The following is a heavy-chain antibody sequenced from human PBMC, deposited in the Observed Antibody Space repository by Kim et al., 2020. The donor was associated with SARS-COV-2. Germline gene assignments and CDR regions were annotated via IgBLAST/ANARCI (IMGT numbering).Heavy chain of an antibody. V-gene: IGHV3-74*01. Sequence: SYEDPVKGRFTISRDNAKNTLYLQMNSLRVEDTAEHYCARGYSGNYRIDYWGQGTLVTVSS. D-gene: IGHD1-26*01. J-gene: IGHJ4*02. CDR3: ARGYSGNYRIDY.